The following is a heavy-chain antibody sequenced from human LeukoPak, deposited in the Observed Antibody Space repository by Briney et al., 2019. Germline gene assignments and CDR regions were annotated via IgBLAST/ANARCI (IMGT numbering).Heavy chain of an antibody. CDR1: GFTFSNYA. D-gene: IGHD3-10*01. Sequence: GGSLRLSCLPSGFTFSNYAMTWVRQAPGKGLEWVANINQDGSEKYYVDSVKGRFTISRDNAKNSLSLQMNSLRAEDTAVYYCARPYYYSSGSLPYWGQGTLVTVSS. J-gene: IGHJ4*02. V-gene: IGHV3-7*01. CDR2: INQDGSEK. CDR3: ARPYYYSSGSLPY.